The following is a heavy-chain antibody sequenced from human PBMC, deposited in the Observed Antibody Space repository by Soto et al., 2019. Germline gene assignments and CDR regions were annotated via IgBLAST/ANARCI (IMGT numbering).Heavy chain of an antibody. Sequence: GGSLRLSCAASGFTFSSYAMSWVRQAPGKGLEWVSAISGSGGSTYYADSVKGRFTFSRDNSKNTLYLQMNSLRAEDTAVYYCAKSRYRGYSGYDFDYWGQGTLVTVSS. CDR1: GFTFSSYA. D-gene: IGHD5-12*01. CDR3: AKSRYRGYSGYDFDY. V-gene: IGHV3-23*01. J-gene: IGHJ4*02. CDR2: ISGSGGST.